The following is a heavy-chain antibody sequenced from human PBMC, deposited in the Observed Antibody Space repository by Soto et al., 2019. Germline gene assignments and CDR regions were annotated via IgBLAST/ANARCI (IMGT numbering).Heavy chain of an antibody. V-gene: IGHV1-18*01. CDR1: DNTFTHYG. CDR3: AATGGNYFGLDV. Sequence: ASVNVFCKSSDNTFTHYGINWVRQAPGQGLEWMGWISGYNGNTKYAQKFQDRVTMTADTSTRTAFMEVRSLTSDDTGVYFCAATGGNYFGLDVWGQGTTVTVSS. CDR2: ISGYNGNT. J-gene: IGHJ6*02. D-gene: IGHD2-8*02.